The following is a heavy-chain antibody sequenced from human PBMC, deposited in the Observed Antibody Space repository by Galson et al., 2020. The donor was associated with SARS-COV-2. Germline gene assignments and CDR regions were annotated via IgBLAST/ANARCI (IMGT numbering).Heavy chain of an antibody. J-gene: IGHJ4*02. CDR3: VRDWGSGRWLGLDY. V-gene: IGHV4-59*01. CDR1: GVSISNNY. Sequence: ETSETLSLTCSVSGVSISNNYWSWIRQSPGKGLEWIGHVPYSGTTHYNPSLDGRVTISVDTSKNQFSLSVNSVTAADTATYYCVRDWGSGRWLGLDYWSQGTLVTVSS. CDR2: VPYSGTT. D-gene: IGHD6-19*01.